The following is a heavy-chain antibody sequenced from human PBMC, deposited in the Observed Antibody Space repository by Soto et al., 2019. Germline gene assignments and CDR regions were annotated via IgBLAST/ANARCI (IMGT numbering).Heavy chain of an antibody. Sequence: SGPTLVKPTQTLTLTCTFSGFSLSTSGVGVGWIRQPPGKALEWLALIYWDDDKRYSPSLKSRLTITKDTSKNQVVLTMTNMDPVDTATYYCAQTQHYDYIWGSYRSDAFDIWGQGTMVTVSS. J-gene: IGHJ3*02. V-gene: IGHV2-5*02. CDR3: AQTQHYDYIWGSYRSDAFDI. CDR1: GFSLSTSGVG. CDR2: IYWDDDK. D-gene: IGHD3-16*02.